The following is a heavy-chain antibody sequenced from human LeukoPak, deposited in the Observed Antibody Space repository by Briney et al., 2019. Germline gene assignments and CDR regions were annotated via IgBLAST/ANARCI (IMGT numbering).Heavy chain of an antibody. CDR2: IYYTGTT. CDR3: ARAGANGIEAAGSLRY. V-gene: IGHV4-59*01. J-gene: IGHJ4*02. Sequence: SETLSLTCTVSGGSFSTYYWSWFRQPPGKGREWLGCIYYTGTTNYNPSLKSRVTISVDTSKNQFSLNLSSVTAADTAVYYCARAGANGIEAAGSLRYWGQGTLVTVSS. D-gene: IGHD6-13*01. CDR1: GGSFSTYY.